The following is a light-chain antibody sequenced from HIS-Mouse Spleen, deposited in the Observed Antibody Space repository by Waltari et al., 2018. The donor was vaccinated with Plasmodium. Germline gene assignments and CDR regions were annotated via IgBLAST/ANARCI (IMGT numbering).Light chain of an antibody. CDR1: ALPKKY. J-gene: IGLJ3*02. CDR3: YSTDSSGNHRV. V-gene: IGLV3-10*01. CDR2: EDS. Sequence: SYELTQPPSVSVSPGQTARITCSGDALPKKYAYWYQQKSGQAPVLVIYEDSKRPSGIRERFSGSSSGKRATLTISGAQVEDEADYYCYSTDSSGNHRVFGGGTKLTVL.